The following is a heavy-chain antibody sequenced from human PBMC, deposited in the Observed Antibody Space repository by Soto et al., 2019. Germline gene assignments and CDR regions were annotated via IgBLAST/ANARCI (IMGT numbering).Heavy chain of an antibody. Sequence: GGSLRLSCASSGVTFSSYAIIWVRQAPGKGLEWVSAISGSGGSTYYADSVKGRFTISRDNSKNTLYLQMNSLRAEDTAVYYCAKVGGYSYGYFDYWGQGTLVTVSS. V-gene: IGHV3-23*01. CDR1: GVTFSSYA. J-gene: IGHJ4*02. CDR3: AKVGGYSYGYFDY. CDR2: ISGSGGST. D-gene: IGHD5-18*01.